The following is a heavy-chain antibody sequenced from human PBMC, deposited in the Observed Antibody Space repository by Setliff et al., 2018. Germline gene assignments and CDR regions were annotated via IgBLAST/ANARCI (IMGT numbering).Heavy chain of an antibody. D-gene: IGHD6-6*01. V-gene: IGHV3-9*01. CDR3: VRREYGSSNLHFHH. J-gene: IGHJ4*02. Sequence: GGSLRLSCAASGFSFGTYAMNWVRQPPGKGLEWDSGISWDGETVGYGDSVRGRFTISRDNAKSYLHLQMSSLTTEDTAFYYCVRREYGSSNLHFHHWGQGTLVTVSS. CDR2: ISWDGETV. CDR1: GFSFGTYA.